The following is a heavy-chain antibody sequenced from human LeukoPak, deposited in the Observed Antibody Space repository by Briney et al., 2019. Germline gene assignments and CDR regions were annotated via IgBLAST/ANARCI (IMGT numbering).Heavy chain of an antibody. CDR3: ARGPYCTNGVCSLDAFDI. D-gene: IGHD2-8*01. CDR2: INHSGST. Sequence: PSETLSLTCAVYGGSFSGYYWSWIRQPPGKGLEWIGEINHSGSTNYNPSLKSRVTISVDTSKNQFSLKLSSVTAADTAVYYYARGPYCTNGVCSLDAFDIWGQGTMVTVSS. CDR1: GGSFSGYY. V-gene: IGHV4-34*01. J-gene: IGHJ3*02.